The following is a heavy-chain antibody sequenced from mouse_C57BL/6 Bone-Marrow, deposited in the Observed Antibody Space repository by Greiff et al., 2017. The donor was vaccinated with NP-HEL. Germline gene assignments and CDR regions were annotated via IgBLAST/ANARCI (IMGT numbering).Heavy chain of an antibody. CDR2: INPYNGDT. CDR1: GYSFTGYF. D-gene: IGHD1-1*01. J-gene: IGHJ3*01. CDR3: AVLLAWFAY. V-gene: IGHV1-20*01. Sequence: VQLKQSGPELVKPGDSVKISCKASGYSFTGYFMNWVMQSHGKSLEWIGRINPYNGDTFYNQKFKGKATLTVDKSSSTAHMELRSLTSEDSAVYYCAVLLAWFAYWGQGTLVTVSA.